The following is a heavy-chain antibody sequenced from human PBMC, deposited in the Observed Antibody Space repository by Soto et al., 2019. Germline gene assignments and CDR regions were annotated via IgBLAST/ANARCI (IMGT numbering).Heavy chain of an antibody. Sequence: GGSLRLSCAGTGFNFGGYAMSWVCQAPGKGLEWVSTLSGDGSRAYYADSVRGRFTVSRDNSKSTLYLRMNSLRADDTAIYYCAKRGGYAISFYDSWGQGTLVTVSS. D-gene: IGHD3-16*01. CDR3: AKRGGYAISFYDS. J-gene: IGHJ4*02. CDR2: LSGDGSRA. CDR1: GFNFGGYA. V-gene: IGHV3-23*01.